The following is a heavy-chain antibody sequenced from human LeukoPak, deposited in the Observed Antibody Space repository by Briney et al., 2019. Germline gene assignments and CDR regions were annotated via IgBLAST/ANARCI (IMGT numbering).Heavy chain of an antibody. CDR2: AYSDGNT. CDR1: GITVNSTY. J-gene: IGHJ6*02. V-gene: IGHV3-66*01. D-gene: IGHD3-10*01. CDR3: ARGKRDSIFMVHYYGMDV. Sequence: GESLRLSCAASGITVNSTYISWVRQAPGKGLEWVSVAYSDGNTYYAGSVKGRFTISRDNSKNTLFLQMNSLRAEDTAVYYCARGKRDSIFMVHYYGMDVWGQGTTVTVSS.